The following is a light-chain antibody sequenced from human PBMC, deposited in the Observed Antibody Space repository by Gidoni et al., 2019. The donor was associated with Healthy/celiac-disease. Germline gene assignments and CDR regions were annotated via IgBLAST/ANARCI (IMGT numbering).Light chain of an antibody. Sequence: AIRLTPSPSSLSASTGDRVTITCRASQGISSYLAWYQQKPGKAPKLLIYAASTLQSGVPSSISGSGSGTDFTLTISCLQSEDFATYYCQQYYSYPPGYTFGQGTKLEIK. J-gene: IGKJ2*01. CDR1: QGISSY. CDR3: QQYYSYPPGYT. V-gene: IGKV1-8*01. CDR2: AAS.